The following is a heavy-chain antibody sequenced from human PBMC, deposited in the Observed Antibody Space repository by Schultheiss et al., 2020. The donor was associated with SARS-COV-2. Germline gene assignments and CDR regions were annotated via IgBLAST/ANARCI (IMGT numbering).Heavy chain of an antibody. J-gene: IGHJ6*03. CDR1: GFTFSSYG. CDR3: ARDRTESYYYYYYMDV. Sequence: GGSLRLSCAASGFTFSSYGMHWVRQAPGKGLEWVAVIWYDGSNKYYADSVKGRFTISRDNSKNTLYLQMNSLRAEDTAVYYCARDRTESYYYYYYMDVWGKGTTVTVSS. V-gene: IGHV3-33*01. D-gene: IGHD3/OR15-3a*01. CDR2: IWYDGSNK.